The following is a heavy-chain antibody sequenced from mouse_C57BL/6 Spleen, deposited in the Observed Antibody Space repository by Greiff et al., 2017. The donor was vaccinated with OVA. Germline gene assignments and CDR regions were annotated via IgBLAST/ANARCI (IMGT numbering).Heavy chain of an antibody. J-gene: IGHJ4*01. D-gene: IGHD1-1*01. CDR3: VRDESYGAMDY. CDR1: GFSFTTYA. Sequence: EVQLVESGGGLVQPKGSLKLSCAASGFSFTTYAMNWVRQAPGRGLEWGARIRSKSNNYATYYADSVKDSFTISRDDSESMLYLQMTNMKTEDTAMYCCVRDESYGAMDYWGQGTSVTVSS. V-gene: IGHV10-1*01. CDR2: IRSKSNNYAT.